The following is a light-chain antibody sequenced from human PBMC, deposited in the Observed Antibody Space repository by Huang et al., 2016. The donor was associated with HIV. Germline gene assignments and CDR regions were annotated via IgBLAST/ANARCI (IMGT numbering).Light chain of an antibody. J-gene: IGKJ1*01. CDR2: AAS. CDR3: QKYNSGPRT. Sequence: SSLSASVGDRVSITCRASQGIANYLAWYQQKPGRVPKLLIYAASTLQSGVPSRFSGSGSGTDFTLTIAGLQPEDAATYYCQKYNSGPRTFGPGTKVEIK. CDR1: QGIANY. V-gene: IGKV1-27*01.